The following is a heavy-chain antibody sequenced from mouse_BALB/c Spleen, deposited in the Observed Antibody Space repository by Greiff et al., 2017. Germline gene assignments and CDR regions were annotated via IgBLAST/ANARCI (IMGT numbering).Heavy chain of an antibody. V-gene: IGHV5-9-4*01. J-gene: IGHJ3*01. CDR2: ISSGGSYT. CDR3: ARDPDSSGFAY. Sequence: EVQRVESGGGLVKPGGSLKLSCAASGFTFSSYAMSWVRQSPGKSLEWVAEISSGGSYTYYPDTVTGRFTITRDNAKNTLYLEMSSLRSEDTAMYYCARDPDSSGFAYWGQGTLVTVSA. D-gene: IGHD3-2*01. CDR1: GFTFSSYA.